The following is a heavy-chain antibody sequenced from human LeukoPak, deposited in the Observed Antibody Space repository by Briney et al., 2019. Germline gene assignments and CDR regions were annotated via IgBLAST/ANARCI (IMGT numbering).Heavy chain of an antibody. Sequence: SETLSLTCTVSGGSISSSSYYWGWIRQPPGKGLEWIGSIYYSGSTYYNPSLKSRVTISVGTSKNQFSLKLSSVTAADTAVYYCARDGDYYDSSGYYGYWGQGTLVTVSS. CDR3: ARDGDYYDSSGYYGY. J-gene: IGHJ4*02. D-gene: IGHD3-22*01. V-gene: IGHV4-39*07. CDR1: GGSISSSSYY. CDR2: IYYSGST.